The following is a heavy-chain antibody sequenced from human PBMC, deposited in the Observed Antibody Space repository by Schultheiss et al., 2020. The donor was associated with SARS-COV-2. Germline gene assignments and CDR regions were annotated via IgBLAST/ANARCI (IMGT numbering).Heavy chain of an antibody. J-gene: IGHJ6*02. D-gene: IGHD6-19*01. CDR1: GFTFSRYG. Sequence: GGSLRLSCAASGFTFSRYGMHWVRQAPGKGLEWVAVIWYDGSNKYYTDSVKGRFTISRDDTNNSLFLQMNSLRAEDTAIYYCARGGPRAVAPMDVWGQGTTVTVSS. CDR2: IWYDGSNK. V-gene: IGHV3-33*01. CDR3: ARGGPRAVAPMDV.